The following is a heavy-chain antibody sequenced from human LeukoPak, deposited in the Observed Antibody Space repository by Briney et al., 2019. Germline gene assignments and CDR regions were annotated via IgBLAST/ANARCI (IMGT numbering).Heavy chain of an antibody. D-gene: IGHD4-17*01. CDR3: ARRVPIELRDTVTYYFDY. J-gene: IGHJ4*02. CDR1: GGSISSYY. V-gene: IGHV4-59*08. Sequence: SETLSLTCTVSGGSISSYYWSWIRQPPGKGLEWIGYIYYSGSTNYNPSLKSRVTISVDTSKNQFSLKLSSVTAADTAVYYCARRVPIELRDTVTYYFDYWGQGTLVTVSS. CDR2: IYYSGST.